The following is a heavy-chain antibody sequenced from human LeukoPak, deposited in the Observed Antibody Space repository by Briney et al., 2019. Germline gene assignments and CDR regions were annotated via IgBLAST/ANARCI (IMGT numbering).Heavy chain of an antibody. CDR2: INHSGDT. V-gene: IGHV4-34*01. Sequence: SETLSLTCAVYGGSFSGYYWSWIRQPPGKGLEWIGQINHSGDTLYDPSLKSRVIITLDTSKRHFSLRLPSVTAADTAVYCCERGTSPNGDPFESWGKGALVAV. CDR1: GGSFSGYY. J-gene: IGHJ4*02. CDR3: ERGTSPNGDPFES. D-gene: IGHD4-17*01.